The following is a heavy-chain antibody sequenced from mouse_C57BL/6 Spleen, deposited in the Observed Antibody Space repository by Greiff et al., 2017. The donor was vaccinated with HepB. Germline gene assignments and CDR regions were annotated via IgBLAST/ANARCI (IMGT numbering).Heavy chain of an antibody. CDR2: IWSDGTT. J-gene: IGHJ1*03. CDR3: ARHDGYYNWYFDV. Sequence: VKLVESGPGLVAPSQSLSITCTVSGFSLTSYGVHWVRQPPGKGLEWLVVIWSDGTTTYNSALKSRLSISKDNSQSQVFLKMNSLQTDDTAMYYCARHDGYYNWYFDVWGTGTTVTVSS. V-gene: IGHV2-6-1*01. CDR1: GFSLTSYG. D-gene: IGHD2-3*01.